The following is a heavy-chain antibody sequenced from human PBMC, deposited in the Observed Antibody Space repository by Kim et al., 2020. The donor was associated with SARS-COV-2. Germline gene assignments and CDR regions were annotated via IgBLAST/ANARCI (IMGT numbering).Heavy chain of an antibody. V-gene: IGHV4-59*01. J-gene: IGHJ4*02. CDR3: ARDRPIHARSSWLDY. Sequence: PPPKRRVTISVDTSKNQFSLKMSSVTAADTAVYYCARDRPIHARSSWLDYWGQGTLVTVSS. D-gene: IGHD6-13*01.